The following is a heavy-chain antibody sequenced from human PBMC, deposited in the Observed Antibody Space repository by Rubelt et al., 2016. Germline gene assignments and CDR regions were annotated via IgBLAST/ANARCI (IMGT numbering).Heavy chain of an antibody. V-gene: IGHV3-64*05. J-gene: IGHJ4*02. CDR1: GFTFSSYA. Sequence: VQLVESGGGVVQPGGSLRLSCSASGFTFSSYAMHWVRQAPGKGLEYVSGIDTNGGTTYYADAVKGRFTISRGNSKKTLYVQMSSLRAEDTAVYYCQVAVANTLYWGQGTLVTVSS. CDR3: QVAVANTLY. CDR2: IDTNGGTT. D-gene: IGHD6-19*01.